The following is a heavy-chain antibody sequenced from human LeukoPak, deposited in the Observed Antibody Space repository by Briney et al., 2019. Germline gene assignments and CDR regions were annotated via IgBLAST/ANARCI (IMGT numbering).Heavy chain of an antibody. V-gene: IGHV3-74*01. CDR1: GLTFSSYW. Sequence: GGSLRLSCTASGLTFSSYWMHWVRHAPGKGLVWVSRINTDGSSTTYADSVKGRFTISRDDAKSTLYLQMNSLRAEDTAVYYCISSSPSFDYWGQGTLVTVSS. J-gene: IGHJ4*02. CDR3: ISSSPSFDY. CDR2: INTDGSST.